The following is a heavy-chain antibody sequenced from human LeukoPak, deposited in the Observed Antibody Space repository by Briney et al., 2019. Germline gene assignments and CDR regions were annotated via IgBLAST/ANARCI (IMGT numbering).Heavy chain of an antibody. V-gene: IGHV1-2*02. CDR1: GYTFTGYY. CDR3: ARDGYYVSGEEGSWFDP. D-gene: IGHD3-10*01. Sequence: ASVKVSCKASGYTFTGYYMHWVRQATGQGLEWIGWINPNSGGTNYAQKFQGRVTMTRDTSISTAYMGLSRLRSDDTAVYYCARDGYYVSGEEGSWFDPWGQGTLVTVSS. CDR2: INPNSGGT. J-gene: IGHJ5*02.